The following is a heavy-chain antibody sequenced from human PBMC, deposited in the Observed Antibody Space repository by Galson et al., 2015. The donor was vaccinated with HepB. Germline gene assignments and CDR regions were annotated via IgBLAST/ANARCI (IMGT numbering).Heavy chain of an antibody. CDR1: GYTFTSYY. V-gene: IGHV1-46*03. CDR3: ARDPVGHYYDSSGPRNAFDI. CDR2: INPSGGST. J-gene: IGHJ3*02. Sequence: SVKVSCKASGYTFTSYYMHWVRQAPGQGLEWMGIINPSGGSTSYAQKFQGRVTMTRDTSTSTVYMELSSLRSEDTAVYYRARDPVGHYYDSSGPRNAFDIWGQGTMVTVSS. D-gene: IGHD3-22*01.